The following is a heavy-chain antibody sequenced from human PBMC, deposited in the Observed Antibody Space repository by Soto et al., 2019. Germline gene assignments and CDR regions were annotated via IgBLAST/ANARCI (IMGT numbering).Heavy chain of an antibody. V-gene: IGHV4-34*01. Sequence: SETLSLTCAVYGGSFIGYYWSWIRQPPGKGLEWIGEINHSGSTNCNPSLKSRVTIPVDTSKNQFSLKLSSVTAADTAVYYCARLPFSSYYGMDVWGQGTTVTVSS. CDR1: GGSFIGYY. J-gene: IGHJ6*02. CDR2: INHSGST. D-gene: IGHD2-2*01. CDR3: ARLPFSSYYGMDV.